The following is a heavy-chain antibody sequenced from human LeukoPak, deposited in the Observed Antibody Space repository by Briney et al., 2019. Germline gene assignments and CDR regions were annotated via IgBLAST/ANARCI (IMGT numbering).Heavy chain of an antibody. CDR2: ISGSGGNT. CDR3: AKDSHSNYEVS. V-gene: IGHV3-23*01. Sequence: GGSLRLSCAASGFTFSSYAMSWVRQAPGKGLEWVSAISGSGGNTYYADSVKGRFTISRDNSKNTLYLQMNSLRAEDTAVYYCAKDSHSNYEVSWGQGTLVTVSS. J-gene: IGHJ4*02. CDR1: GFTFSSYA. D-gene: IGHD4-11*01.